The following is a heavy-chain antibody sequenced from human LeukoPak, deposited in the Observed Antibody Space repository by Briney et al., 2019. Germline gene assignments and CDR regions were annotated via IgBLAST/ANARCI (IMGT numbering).Heavy chain of an antibody. J-gene: IGHJ4*02. D-gene: IGHD5-18*01. CDR1: GFTFSNSA. CDR2: ISGSGGST. V-gene: IGHV3-23*01. Sequence: GGSLRLSCAASGFTFSNSAMNWVRQAPGKGLEWVSSISGSGGSTYYADSVKGRFTISRDNAKNTLYLQMNSLRAEDTAVYYCARDRATAMFDYWAQGTLVTVSS. CDR3: ARDRATAMFDY.